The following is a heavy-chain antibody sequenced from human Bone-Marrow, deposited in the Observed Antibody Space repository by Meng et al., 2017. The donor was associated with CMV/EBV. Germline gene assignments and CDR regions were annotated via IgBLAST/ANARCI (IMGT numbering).Heavy chain of an antibody. J-gene: IGHJ6*02. CDR1: GGSISSSSYY. Sequence: GSLRLSCTVSGGSISSSSYYWGWIRQPPGKGLEWIGSIYYSGSTYYNPSLKSRVTISVDTSKNQFSLKLSSVTAADTAVYYCARLKTPVEDWLVMDVCGQGTTVTVSS. V-gene: IGHV4-39*07. CDR2: IYYSGST. D-gene: IGHD6-19*01. CDR3: ARLKTPVEDWLVMDV.